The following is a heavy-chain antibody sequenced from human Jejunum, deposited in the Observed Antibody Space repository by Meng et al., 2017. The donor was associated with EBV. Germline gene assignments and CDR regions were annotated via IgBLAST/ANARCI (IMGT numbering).Heavy chain of an antibody. J-gene: IGHJ4*02. CDR1: TDFISSYEW. Sequence: GHLHESGPGLVKPSGTLSLTCAVSTDFISSYEWWSWVRQPPGKGLEWLGEINQVGSTYYNPSLKSRVTISIDTSKRQFSLRLNSMTAADTAVYYCARASSERLLDYWGQGTLVTVSS. V-gene: IGHV4-4*02. CDR2: INQVGST. D-gene: IGHD1-14*01. CDR3: ARASSERLLDY.